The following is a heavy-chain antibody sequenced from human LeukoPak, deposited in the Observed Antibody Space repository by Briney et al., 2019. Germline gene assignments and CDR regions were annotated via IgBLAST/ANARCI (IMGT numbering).Heavy chain of an antibody. CDR1: GGTFSSYA. J-gene: IGHJ4*02. Sequence: ASVKVSCKASGGTFSSYAISWVRQAPGQGLEWMGGIIPIFGTANYAQKFQGRVTITADESTSTAYMELSSLRSEDTAVYYCATTYYYGSGSYPYWGQGTLVTVSS. CDR2: IIPIFGTA. V-gene: IGHV1-69*13. D-gene: IGHD3-10*01. CDR3: ATTYYYGSGSYPY.